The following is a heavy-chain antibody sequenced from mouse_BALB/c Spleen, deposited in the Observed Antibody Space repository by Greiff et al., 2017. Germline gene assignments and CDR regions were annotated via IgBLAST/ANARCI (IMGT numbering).Heavy chain of an antibody. Sequence: VQLQQSGAELVGPGALVKMSCTASGFKIKDYDMHWVKQRPEQGLEWIGWIDPENGNTIYEPKFQGKASITADTSSNTAYLQLSSLTSEDTAVYYCARWKGYYHYYAMDYWGQGTSVTVSS. CDR2: IDPENGNT. CDR1: GFKIKDYD. J-gene: IGHJ4*01. CDR3: ARWKGYYHYYAMDY. V-gene: IGHV14-1*02. D-gene: IGHD2-3*01.